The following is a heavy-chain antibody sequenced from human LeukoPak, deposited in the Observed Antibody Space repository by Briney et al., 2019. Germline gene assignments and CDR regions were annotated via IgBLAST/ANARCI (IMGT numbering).Heavy chain of an antibody. V-gene: IGHV5-51*01. D-gene: IGHD3-10*01. CDR1: GYSFTSYW. CDR2: IYPGDPDT. J-gene: IGHJ5*02. Sequence: GESLKISCKGSGYSFTSYWIGWVRQMPGKGLEWMGIIYPGDPDTRYSPSFQGQVTISADKSISTAYLQWSSLKASDTAMYYCARFTAPLITMVRGSWFDPWGQGTLVTVSS. CDR3: ARFTAPLITMVRGSWFDP.